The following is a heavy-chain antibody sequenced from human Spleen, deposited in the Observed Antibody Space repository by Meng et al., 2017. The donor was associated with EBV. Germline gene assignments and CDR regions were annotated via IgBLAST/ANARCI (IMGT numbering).Heavy chain of an antibody. CDR2: VHYTGST. V-gene: IGHV4-39*01. D-gene: IGHD6-19*01. Sequence: QPPLRESGPGQVKPSETLSLTCTVSGDSISSFYYWGWIRQPPGRGLEWIGSVHYTGSTYYSPSLKSRVTVSVDTSKNQFSLRLTSVTAADTAVYYCARPFPSWQSPRLDPFGAWGQGTLVTVSS. J-gene: IGHJ5*02. CDR3: ARPFPSWQSPRLDPFGA. CDR1: GDSISSFYY.